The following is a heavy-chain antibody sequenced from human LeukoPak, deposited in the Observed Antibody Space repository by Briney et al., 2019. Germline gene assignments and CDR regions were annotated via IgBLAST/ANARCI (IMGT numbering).Heavy chain of an antibody. V-gene: IGHV3-21*06. D-gene: IGHD3-9*01. J-gene: IGHJ4*02. CDR2: ISSSSTYI. CDR1: GFTFSSCS. Sequence: GGSLRLSCAASGFTFSSCSMNWVRHAPGKGLEWVSCISSSSTYIYYTDSVKGRFNICRDNAKNSLYLQMNSLRAEDTAVYYCATDLIGYFDWLGDGNWGQGTLVTVSS. CDR3: ATDLIGYFDWLGDGN.